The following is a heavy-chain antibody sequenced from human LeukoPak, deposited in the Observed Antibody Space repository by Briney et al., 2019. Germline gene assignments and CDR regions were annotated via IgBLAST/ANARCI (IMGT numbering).Heavy chain of an antibody. Sequence: GRSLRLSCAASGFTFSNYGMHWVRQAPGKGLEWVAVIWYDGSNKYYVDSAKGRFTISRDNSKNTLYLQMNSLRAEDTAVYYCAKAGFTVAYFDYWGQGTLVTVSS. D-gene: IGHD4-23*01. CDR3: AKAGFTVAYFDY. J-gene: IGHJ4*02. CDR2: IWYDGSNK. V-gene: IGHV3-33*06. CDR1: GFTFSNYG.